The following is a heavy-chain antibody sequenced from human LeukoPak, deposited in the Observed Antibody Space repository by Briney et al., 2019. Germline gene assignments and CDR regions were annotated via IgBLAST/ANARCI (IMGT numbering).Heavy chain of an antibody. J-gene: IGHJ6*02. Sequence: ASVKVSCKASGYTFTSYAMNWVRQAPGQGLEWMGWINTNTGNPTYAQGFTGRLVFSLDTSVSTAYLQISSLKAEDTAVYYCARDLEGSSYGYHYYYGMDVWGQGTTVTVSS. CDR3: ARDLEGSSYGYHYYYGMDV. D-gene: IGHD5-18*01. CDR1: GYTFTSYA. CDR2: INTNTGNP. V-gene: IGHV7-4-1*02.